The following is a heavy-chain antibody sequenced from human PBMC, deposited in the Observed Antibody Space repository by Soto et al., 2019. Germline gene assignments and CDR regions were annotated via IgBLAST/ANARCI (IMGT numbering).Heavy chain of an antibody. J-gene: IGHJ4*02. Sequence: QVQLVQSGPEVRRPGASVKVSCRASGYTFTDFYMHWVRQAPGQGPEWMEWINLNSGDTNYAQNFKDWVTMTRDTSISTAYLELSRLRSDDTAMYYCARDGPGSRGRYFDHWGQGTLVTASS. V-gene: IGHV1-2*04. CDR2: INLNSGDT. CDR1: GYTFTDFY. CDR3: ARDGPGSRGRYFDH. D-gene: IGHD6-19*01.